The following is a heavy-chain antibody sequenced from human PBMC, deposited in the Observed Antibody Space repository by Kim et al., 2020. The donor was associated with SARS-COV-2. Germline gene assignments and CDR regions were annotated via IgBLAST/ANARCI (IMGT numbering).Heavy chain of an antibody. CDR1: GYTFTSYA. D-gene: IGHD6-13*01. CDR2: INAGNGNT. V-gene: IGHV1-3*01. J-gene: IGHJ4*02. Sequence: ASVKVSCKASGYTFTSYAMHWVRQAPGQRLEWMGWINAGNGNTKYSQKFQGRVTITRDTSASTAYMELSSLRSEDTAVYYCARDLRGPMGVGSSWCDYWGQGTLVTVSS. CDR3: ARDLRGPMGVGSSWCDY.